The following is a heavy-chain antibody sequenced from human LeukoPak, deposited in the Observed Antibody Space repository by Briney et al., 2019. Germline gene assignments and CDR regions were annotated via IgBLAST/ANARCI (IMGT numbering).Heavy chain of an antibody. J-gene: IGHJ4*02. CDR3: AKDVGRSSVPF. Sequence: GRSLRLSCAASGFIFDDYAMHWVRQVPGKGLEWVSGISWNSGDMDYADSVRGRFTISRDNAKNTLYLQINSMRAEDTAVYYCAKDVGRSSVPFGGQGTLVTVYS. D-gene: IGHD3-22*01. V-gene: IGHV3-9*01. CDR2: ISWNSGDM. CDR1: GFIFDDYA.